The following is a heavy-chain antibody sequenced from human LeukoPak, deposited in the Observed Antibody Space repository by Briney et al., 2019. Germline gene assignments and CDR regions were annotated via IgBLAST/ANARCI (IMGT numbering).Heavy chain of an antibody. CDR3: ARDKVPYYDFWSGNNWFDP. V-gene: IGHV3-30-3*01. D-gene: IGHD3-3*01. CDR1: GSTFSSYA. J-gene: IGHJ5*02. CDR2: ISYDGSNK. Sequence: GGSLRLSCAASGSTFSSYAMHWVRQAPGEGLEWVAVISYDGSNKYYADSVKGRFTISRDNSKNTLYLQMNSLRAEDTAVYYCARDKVPYYDFWSGNNWFDPWGQGTLVTVSS.